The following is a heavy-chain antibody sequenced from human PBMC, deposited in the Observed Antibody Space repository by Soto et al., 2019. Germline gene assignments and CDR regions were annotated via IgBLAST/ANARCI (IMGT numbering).Heavy chain of an antibody. CDR2: IYHSGST. CDR3: HPRGPLPPAGKGEYYYYGRAV. J-gene: IGHJ6*02. Sequence: SETLSLTCAVSGGSISSGGYSWSWIRQPPGKGLEWIGYIYHSGSTYYNPSLKSRVTISVDRSKNQFSLKLSSVTAADTAVYYCHPRGPLPPAGKGEYYYYGRAVGGQGTTFTVSS. V-gene: IGHV4-30-2*01. D-gene: IGHD1-26*01. CDR1: GGSISSGGYS.